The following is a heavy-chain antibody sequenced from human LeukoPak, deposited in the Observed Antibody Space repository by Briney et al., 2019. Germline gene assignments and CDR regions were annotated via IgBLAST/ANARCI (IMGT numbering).Heavy chain of an antibody. CDR1: GGSFSGYY. CDR2: INHSGST. V-gene: IGHV4-34*01. Sequence: TSETLSLTCAVYGGSFSGYYWSWIRQPPGKGLEWIGEINHSGSTNYNPSLKSRVTISVDTSKNQFSLKLSSVTAADTAVYYCARTSSSSFHYWGQGTLVTVSS. CDR3: ARTSSSSFHY. D-gene: IGHD6-6*01. J-gene: IGHJ4*02.